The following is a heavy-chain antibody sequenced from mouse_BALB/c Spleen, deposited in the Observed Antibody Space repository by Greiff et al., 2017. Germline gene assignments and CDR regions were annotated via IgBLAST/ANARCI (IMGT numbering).Heavy chain of an antibody. CDR3: AIYDYDEGGYAMDY. D-gene: IGHD2-4*01. J-gene: IGHJ4*01. Sequence: VQRVESGPDLVAPSQSLSITCTVSGFSLTSYGVHWVRQPPGKGLEWLGVIWAGGSTNYNSALMSRLSISKDNSKSQVFLKMNSLQTDDTAMYYCAIYDYDEGGYAMDYWGQGTSVTVSS. V-gene: IGHV2-9*02. CDR2: IWAGGST. CDR1: GFSLTSYG.